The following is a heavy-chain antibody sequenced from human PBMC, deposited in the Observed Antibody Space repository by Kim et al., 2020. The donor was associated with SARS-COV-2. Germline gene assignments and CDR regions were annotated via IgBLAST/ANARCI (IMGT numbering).Heavy chain of an antibody. Sequence: SETLSLTCAVYGGSFSGYYWSWIRQPPGKGLEWIGEINHSGSTNYNPSLKSRVTISVDTSKNQFSLKLSSVTAADTAVYYCARAQIELSPSRLTIFAADYWGQGTLVTVSS. CDR1: GGSFSGYY. V-gene: IGHV4-34*01. J-gene: IGHJ4*02. CDR3: ARAQIELSPSRLTIFAADY. CDR2: INHSGST. D-gene: IGHD3-3*01.